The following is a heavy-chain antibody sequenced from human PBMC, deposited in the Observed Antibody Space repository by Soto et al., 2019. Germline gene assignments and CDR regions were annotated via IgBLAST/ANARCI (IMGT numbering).Heavy chain of an antibody. CDR3: AKDLIVYCSSTSCYDVYY. CDR1: GFTFSSYA. CDR2: ISGSGGST. J-gene: IGHJ4*02. Sequence: PGGSLRLSCAASGFTFSSYAMSWVRQAPGKGLEWVSAISGSGGSTYYADSVKGRFTISRDNSKNTLYLQMNSLRAEDTAVYYCAKDLIVYCSSTSCYDVYYWGQGTLVTVSS. D-gene: IGHD2-2*01. V-gene: IGHV3-23*01.